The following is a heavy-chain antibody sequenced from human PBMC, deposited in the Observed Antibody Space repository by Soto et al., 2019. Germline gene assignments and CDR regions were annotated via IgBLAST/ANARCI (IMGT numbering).Heavy chain of an antibody. J-gene: IGHJ4*02. Sequence: SETLSLTCTVSGGSVSIGSCYLSWIRQPPGKGLEWIGYSHNSGTTNYNASLESRVTMSVDTSKNQFSLKLSSVTAADTALYYCARLLRHIAVHGTGVYWGQGTLITVSS. CDR2: SHNSGTT. D-gene: IGHD6-19*01. CDR3: ARLLRHIAVHGTGVY. V-gene: IGHV4-61*01. CDR1: GGSVSIGSCY.